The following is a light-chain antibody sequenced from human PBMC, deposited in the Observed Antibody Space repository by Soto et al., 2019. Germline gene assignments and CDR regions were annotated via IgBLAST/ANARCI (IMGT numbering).Light chain of an antibody. V-gene: IGKV3-11*01. CDR1: QSVSTY. CDR2: DAS. CDR3: QQRNNWPPYT. J-gene: IGKJ2*01. Sequence: IVLTQSPATLSLSPGERATLSCRASQSVSTYLAWYQHKPGQAPRLLIYDASNRATGIPARFSGSGSGTDFTLTISSLEPEDFAVYYCQQRNNWPPYTFGQGTKLEIK.